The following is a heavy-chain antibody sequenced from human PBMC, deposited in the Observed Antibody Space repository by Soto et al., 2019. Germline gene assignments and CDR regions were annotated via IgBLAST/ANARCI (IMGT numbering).Heavy chain of an antibody. J-gene: IGHJ5*02. CDR2: IYYSGST. D-gene: IGHD1-7*01. V-gene: IGHV4-59*01. CDR1: GGSISSYY. Sequence: SETLSLPCTVSGGSISSYYWSWIRQPPGKGLEWIGYIYYSGSTNYNPSLKSRVTISVDTSKNQFSLKLSSVTAADTAVYYCARVITGTTLWFDPWGQGVLVTVSS. CDR3: ARVITGTTLWFDP.